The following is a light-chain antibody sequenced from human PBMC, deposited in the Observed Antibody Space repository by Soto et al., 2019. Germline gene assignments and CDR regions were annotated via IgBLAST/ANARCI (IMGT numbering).Light chain of an antibody. J-gene: IGKJ2*01. CDR2: GAS. CDR1: QSVSSRW. V-gene: IGKV3-20*01. Sequence: EIVLTQSPGTLSLSPGEGATLSCRASQSVSSRWLVWYQQKPGQAPRLLIYGASSRATGIPDRFSGSGSGTDFTLTISRLEPEDVAVYYCQQYGSSTNTFGQGTKVEMK. CDR3: QQYGSSTNT.